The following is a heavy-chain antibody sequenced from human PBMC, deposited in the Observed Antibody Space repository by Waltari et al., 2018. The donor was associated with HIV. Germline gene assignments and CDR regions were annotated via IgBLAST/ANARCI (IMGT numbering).Heavy chain of an antibody. D-gene: IGHD3-3*01. J-gene: IGHJ4*02. Sequence: QVQLVQPGADIKKPRAAVRVSCTASGSSFTAFDINWVRRPPGRGLEWVGWMNPDNGDAGYGHKFKGRFSLTRDTSTDTAYMDVTNLKSEDTAIYYCTKGRRGALFGDEWGQGTLVTVSS. CDR3: TKGRRGALFGDE. CDR2: MNPDNGDA. V-gene: IGHV1-8*02. CDR1: GSSFTAFD.